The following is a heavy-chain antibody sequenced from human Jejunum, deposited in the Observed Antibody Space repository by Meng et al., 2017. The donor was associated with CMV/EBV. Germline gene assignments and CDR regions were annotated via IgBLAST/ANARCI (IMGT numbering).Heavy chain of an antibody. J-gene: IGHJ4*02. D-gene: IGHD1-26*01. CDR2: ISAYNGNT. V-gene: IGHV1-18*01. Sequence: QWVQSGGELNEPGASLKVSCKASGYTFTNYGITWVRQAPGQGLEWMGWISAYNGNTNYAQTLQGGVTMTTDTSTSTAYMELRSLRSDDTAVYYCARVEVGITSGDYWGQGTLVTVSS. CDR1: GYTFTNYG. CDR3: ARVEVGITSGDY.